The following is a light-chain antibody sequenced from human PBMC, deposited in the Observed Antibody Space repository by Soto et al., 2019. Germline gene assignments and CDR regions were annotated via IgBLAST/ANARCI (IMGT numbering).Light chain of an antibody. V-gene: IGKV3-15*01. CDR1: QSVSSN. CDR3: QQYDNWPIT. J-gene: IGKJ5*01. Sequence: DIVMTQSPATLSVSPGERATLSCRASQSVSSNLAWYQQKPGQAPRLLISGASTRATGIPARLSGSGSGTEFTLTISSLRSEDFAVYYCQQYDNWPITFGQGTRLET. CDR2: GAS.